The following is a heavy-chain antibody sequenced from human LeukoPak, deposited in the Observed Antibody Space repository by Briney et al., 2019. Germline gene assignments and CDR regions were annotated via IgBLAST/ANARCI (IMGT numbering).Heavy chain of an antibody. CDR1: GFTFSSYA. J-gene: IGHJ4*02. D-gene: IGHD3-16*01. CDR2: ISGSGGST. V-gene: IGHV3-23*01. Sequence: GGSLRLSCAASGFTFSSYAMSWVRQAPGKGLEWVSGISGSGGSTYYADSVKGRFTISTDISKSTLYLQLNSLRAEDTAVYYCAKDPRYGYFDYWGQGTLVTVSS. CDR3: AKDPRYGYFDY.